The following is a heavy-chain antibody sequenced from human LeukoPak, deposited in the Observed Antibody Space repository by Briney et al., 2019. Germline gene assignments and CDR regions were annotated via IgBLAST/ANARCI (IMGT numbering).Heavy chain of an antibody. J-gene: IGHJ6*04. CDR2: ITRDGSST. CDR3: ARDPGYESWSPFWGGMDV. V-gene: IGHV3-74*01. D-gene: IGHD3-16*01. CDR1: GFTFSSSW. Sequence: PGGSLRLSCAASGFTFSSSWMHWVRQAPGKGLVWVSRITRDGSSTTYADSVKGRFTTSRDNAKNTLYLQMDSLRDDDTAVNYCARDPGYESWSPFWGGMDVWGNGTTVIVSS.